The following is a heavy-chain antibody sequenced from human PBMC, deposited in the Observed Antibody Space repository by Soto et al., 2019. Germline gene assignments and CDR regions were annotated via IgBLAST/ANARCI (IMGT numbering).Heavy chain of an antibody. CDR2: IIPIFGTA. Sequence: QVQLVQSGADVKKPGSSVKVSCEVSGGTFSNYAFTWVRQGPGQGLEWMGGIIPIFGTANYARQFKGRVAISADKSTTTNYRELSNLTSEDTAVYYCARVAETGYTSGWYYFDYWGQGSLVTVSS. J-gene: IGHJ4*02. CDR3: ARVAETGYTSGWYYFDY. V-gene: IGHV1-69*14. CDR1: GGTFSNYA. D-gene: IGHD6-19*01.